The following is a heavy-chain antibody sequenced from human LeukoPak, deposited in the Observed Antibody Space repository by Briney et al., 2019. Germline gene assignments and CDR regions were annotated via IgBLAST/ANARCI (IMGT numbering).Heavy chain of an antibody. J-gene: IGHJ4*02. V-gene: IGHV4-34*01. CDR2: INHSGST. Sequence: SETLSLTCTVSGRSISLGYYWGWIRQPPGKGLEWIGEINHSGSTNYNPSLKSRVTISVDTSKNQFSLKLSSVTAADTAVYYCARRRTRRSNYFDYWGQGTLVTVSS. CDR1: GRSISLGYY. CDR3: ARRRTRRSNYFDY.